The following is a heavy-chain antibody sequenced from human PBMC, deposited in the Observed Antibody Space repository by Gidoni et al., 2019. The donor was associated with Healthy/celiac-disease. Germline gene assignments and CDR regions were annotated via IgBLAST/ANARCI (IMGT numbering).Heavy chain of an antibody. Sequence: EVQLLASGGGLVQPGGSLRLSCAASGFPFSSCAISWVRQAPGKGLEWVSAISGSGGSTYYADSVKGRFTISRDNSKNTLYLQMNSLRAEDTAVYYCAKVDDSSGYSFDYWGQGTLVTVSS. CDR2: ISGSGGST. J-gene: IGHJ4*02. D-gene: IGHD3-22*01. CDR3: AKVDDSSGYSFDY. V-gene: IGHV3-23*01. CDR1: GFPFSSCA.